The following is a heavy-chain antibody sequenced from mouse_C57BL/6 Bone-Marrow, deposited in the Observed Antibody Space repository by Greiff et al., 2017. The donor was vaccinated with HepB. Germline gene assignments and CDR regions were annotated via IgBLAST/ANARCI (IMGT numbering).Heavy chain of an antibody. CDR2: ISYDGSN. V-gene: IGHV3-6*01. CDR1: GYSITSGYY. Sequence: EVQVVESGPGLVKPSQSLSLTCSVTGYSITSGYYWNWIRQFPGNKLEWMGYISYDGSNNYNPSLKNRISITRDTSKNQFFLKLNSVTTEDTATYYCARGSTMVTTWDYWGQGTTLTVSS. J-gene: IGHJ2*01. D-gene: IGHD2-2*01. CDR3: ARGSTMVTTWDY.